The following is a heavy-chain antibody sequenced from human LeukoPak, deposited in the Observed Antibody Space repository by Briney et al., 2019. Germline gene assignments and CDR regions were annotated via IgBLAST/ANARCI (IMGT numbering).Heavy chain of an antibody. CDR1: GGSISSSSYY. CDR3: ARTRQWEPYYFDY. D-gene: IGHD1-26*01. J-gene: IGHJ4*02. Sequence: SETLSLTCTVSGGSISSSSYYWGWIRQPPGKGLEWIGEIYHSGSTNYNPSLKSRVTISVDKSKNQFSLKLSSVTAADTAVYYCARTRQWEPYYFDYWGQGTLVTVSS. CDR2: IYHSGST. V-gene: IGHV4-39*07.